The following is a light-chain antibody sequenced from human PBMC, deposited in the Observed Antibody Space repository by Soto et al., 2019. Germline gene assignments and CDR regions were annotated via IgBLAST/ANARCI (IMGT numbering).Light chain of an antibody. CDR2: EVS. J-gene: IGKJ5*01. Sequence: DGVMTQSPLTLSVTPGQPASISCKSSQSPLHSAGETFLFWYLQKPGQSPQLLIYEVSTRVSGVPDRFSGSGSGTDFTLEISRVETDDVGIYYCMQSTQLPPTFGQGTRLEIK. V-gene: IGKV2D-29*02. CDR1: QSPLHSAGETF. CDR3: MQSTQLPPT.